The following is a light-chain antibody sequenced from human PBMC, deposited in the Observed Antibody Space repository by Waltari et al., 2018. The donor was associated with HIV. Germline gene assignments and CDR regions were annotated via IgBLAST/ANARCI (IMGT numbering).Light chain of an antibody. CDR3: QQRNNWPIT. V-gene: IGKV3-11*01. CDR2: GES. J-gene: IGKJ5*01. Sequence: EIVLTQSPATLPLSPGERSTLSCRASQSVNNYLASYQQKPGQAPRLLIYGESSRATGIPARFSGSGSGTDFTLTISSLEPGDFGVYYCQQRNNWPITFGQGTRLEIK. CDR1: QSVNNY.